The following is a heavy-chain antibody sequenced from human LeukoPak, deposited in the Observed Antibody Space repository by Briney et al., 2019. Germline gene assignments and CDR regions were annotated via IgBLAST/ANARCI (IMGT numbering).Heavy chain of an antibody. CDR3: ARVVRYCSSTSSCWFDP. Sequence: ASVKASCKASGYTFTSYAMHWVRQAPGQRLEWMGWINAGNGNTKYSQKFQGRVTITRDTSASTAYMELSSLRSEDTAVYYCARVVRYCSSTSSCWFDPWGQGTLVTVSS. D-gene: IGHD2-2*01. J-gene: IGHJ5*02. CDR2: INAGNGNT. CDR1: GYTFTSYA. V-gene: IGHV1-3*01.